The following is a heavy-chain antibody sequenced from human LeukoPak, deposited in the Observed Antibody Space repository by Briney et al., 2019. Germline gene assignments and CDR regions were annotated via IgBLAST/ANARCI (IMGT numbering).Heavy chain of an antibody. D-gene: IGHD2-2*01. V-gene: IGHV1-69*13. CDR3: AREIVVVPAAIVGYFDY. CDR1: GGTFSSYA. J-gene: IGHJ4*02. CDR2: IIPIFGTA. Sequence: SVKVSCMASGGTFSSYAISWVRQAPGQGLEWMGGIIPIFGTANYAQKFQGRVTITADESTSTAYMELSSLRSEDTAVYYCAREIVVVPAAIVGYFDYWGQGTLVTVSS.